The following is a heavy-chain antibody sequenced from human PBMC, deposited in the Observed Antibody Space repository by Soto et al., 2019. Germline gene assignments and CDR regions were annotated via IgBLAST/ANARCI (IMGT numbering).Heavy chain of an antibody. D-gene: IGHD6-6*01. J-gene: IGHJ4*02. CDR3: AREYSNSPEAFDF. CDR2: IYNSGRT. V-gene: IGHV4-61*01. CDR1: GGSVDSDSYY. Sequence: LSLTCTVSGGSVDSDSYYWTWIRQPPGKGLEWIGYIYNSGRTNYNPSLESRVTISIDTSRNQFSLKLTSVTAADTAVFYCAREYSNSPEAFDFWGQGTLVTVSS.